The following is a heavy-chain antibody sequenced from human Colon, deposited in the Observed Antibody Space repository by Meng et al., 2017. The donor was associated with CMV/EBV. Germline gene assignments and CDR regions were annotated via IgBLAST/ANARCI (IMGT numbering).Heavy chain of an antibody. Sequence: GGSLRLSCAASGFTFNEYTMMWVRQSPGKGPEWVSSISRSSTYIYYADSVKGRFTISRDNAKNSLFLQMNSLRVEDTAIYYCARSDVLADPLNWIDPWGQGILVTVSS. CDR3: ARSDVLADPLNWIDP. CDR1: GFTFNEYT. J-gene: IGHJ5*02. D-gene: IGHD2-21*01. CDR2: ISRSSTYI. V-gene: IGHV3-21*01.